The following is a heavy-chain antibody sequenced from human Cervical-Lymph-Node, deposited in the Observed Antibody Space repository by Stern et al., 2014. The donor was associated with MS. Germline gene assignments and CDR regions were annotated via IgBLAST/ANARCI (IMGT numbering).Heavy chain of an antibody. D-gene: IGHD6-19*01. CDR1: GGTFSNYA. CDR3: ASLLGRIAVASVDY. CDR2: IIPIFGTA. V-gene: IGHV1-69*12. Sequence: QVQLVQSGAEVKKPGSSVKVSCKASGGTFSNYAISWVRQAPGQGLEWMGGIIPIFGTANFAQKFQGRVTLTADESTRTAYMELSSLRSDDTAVYYCASLLGRIAVASVDYWGQGTLVTVSS. J-gene: IGHJ4*02.